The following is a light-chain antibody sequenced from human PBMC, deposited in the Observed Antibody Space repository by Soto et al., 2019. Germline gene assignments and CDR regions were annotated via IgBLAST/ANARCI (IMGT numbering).Light chain of an antibody. CDR3: QQRSNWPST. CDR2: DAC. CDR1: ESVSRY. Sequence: IVLTQSPATLPSPPGDSATLSCRASESVSRYLAWYQQQPGQAPRPLIYDACNRATGIPARFSGSGSGTDFTLTIADLEPEDFAVYYCQQRSNWPSTCGRGTKVEIK. V-gene: IGKV3-11*01. J-gene: IGKJ4*01.